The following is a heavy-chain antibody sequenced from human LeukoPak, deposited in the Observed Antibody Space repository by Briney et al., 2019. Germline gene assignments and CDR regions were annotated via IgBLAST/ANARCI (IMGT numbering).Heavy chain of an antibody. V-gene: IGHV3-23*01. Sequence: GGSLRLSCAASGFTFSGYAMSWVRQAPGKGLEWVSSISGSGAFTYYADSVKGRFTISRDNSKNTLHLQMNSLRAEDTAVYYCAKLGFDSSGSHTLFDYWGQGTQVTVSS. D-gene: IGHD3-22*01. CDR2: ISGSGAFT. CDR1: GFTFSGYA. CDR3: AKLGFDSSGSHTLFDY. J-gene: IGHJ4*02.